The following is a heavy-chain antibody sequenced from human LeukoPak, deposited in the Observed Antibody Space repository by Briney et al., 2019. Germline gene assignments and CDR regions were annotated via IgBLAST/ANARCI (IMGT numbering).Heavy chain of an antibody. CDR1: SGSISNYY. CDR2: IDYSAST. Sequence: SETLSLTCTVSSGSISNYYWSWIRQPPGKGLEWIAYIDYSASTNYNPSLKSRVTISVDTSKNQFSLKLSSVTAADTAVYYCARDSRRELLHAFDIWGQGTMVTVSS. J-gene: IGHJ3*02. D-gene: IGHD1-26*01. V-gene: IGHV4-59*01. CDR3: ARDSRRELLHAFDI.